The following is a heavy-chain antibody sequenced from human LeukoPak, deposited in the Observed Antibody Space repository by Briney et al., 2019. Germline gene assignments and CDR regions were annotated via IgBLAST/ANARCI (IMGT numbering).Heavy chain of an antibody. CDR2: IYSGDST. CDR3: ARDRPSGELLVY. Sequence: GGSLRLSCAASGFTFSSYAMSWVRQAPGKGLEWVSVIYSGDSTYYADSVKGRFTISRDISKNTLYLQMNSLRAEDTAVYYCARDRPSGELLVYWGQGTLVTVSS. D-gene: IGHD1-26*01. V-gene: IGHV3-66*01. CDR1: GFTFSSYA. J-gene: IGHJ4*02.